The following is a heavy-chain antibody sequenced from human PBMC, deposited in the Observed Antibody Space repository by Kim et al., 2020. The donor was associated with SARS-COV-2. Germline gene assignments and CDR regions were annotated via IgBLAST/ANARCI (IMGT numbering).Heavy chain of an antibody. Sequence: SETLSLTCAVSGGSISSSNWWSWVRQPPGKGLEWIGEIYHSGSTNYNPSLKSRVTISVDKSKNQFSLKLSSVTAADTAVYYCAGGRFVVVPAASYYYYYYGMDVWGQGTTVTVSS. CDR1: GGSISSSNW. CDR2: IYHSGST. J-gene: IGHJ6*02. V-gene: IGHV4-4*02. D-gene: IGHD2-2*01. CDR3: AGGRFVVVPAASYYYYYYGMDV.